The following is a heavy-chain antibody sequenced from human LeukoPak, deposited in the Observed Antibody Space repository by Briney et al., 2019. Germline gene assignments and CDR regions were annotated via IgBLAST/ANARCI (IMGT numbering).Heavy chain of an antibody. CDR1: GGSISSYY. Sequence: PSETLSLTCTVSGGSISSYYWSWIRQPPGKGLEWIGYIYYSGSTNYNPSLKRRVTISVDTSKNQFSLQLSSVTAADTAVYYCARNLYGGNLNYFDYWGQGTLVTVSS. CDR2: IYYSGST. CDR3: ARNLYGGNLNYFDY. D-gene: IGHD4-23*01. J-gene: IGHJ4*02. V-gene: IGHV4-59*01.